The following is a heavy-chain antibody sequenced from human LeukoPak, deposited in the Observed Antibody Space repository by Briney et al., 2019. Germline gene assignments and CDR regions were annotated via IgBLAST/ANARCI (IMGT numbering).Heavy chain of an antibody. J-gene: IGHJ6*03. CDR3: AKDGEWLALYYYHYMDV. CDR2: LRYDGSNK. V-gene: IGHV3-30*02. D-gene: IGHD6-19*01. CDR1: GFTFSGFA. Sequence: PGGSLRLSCAASGFTFSGFAMSWIRQAPGKGLEWVAFLRYDGSNKYYTDSVKGRFTISRDNSKNTLYLQMNSLRSEDTAVYYCAKDGEWLALYYYHYMDVWGKGTTVTISS.